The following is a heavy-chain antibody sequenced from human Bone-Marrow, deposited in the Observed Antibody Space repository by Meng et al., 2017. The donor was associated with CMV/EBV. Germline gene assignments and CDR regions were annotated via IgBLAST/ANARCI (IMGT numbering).Heavy chain of an antibody. J-gene: IGHJ5*02. V-gene: IGHV4-39*01. D-gene: IGHD3-16*02. CDR1: GGSISSSSYY. Sequence: SETLSLTCTVSGGSISSSSYYWGWIRQPPGKGLEWIGSIYYSGSTYYNPSLKSRVTISVDTSKNQFSLKLSSVTAADTAVYYCARGPFMITFGGVIVHWFDPWGQGPLVTVSS. CDR3: ARGPFMITFGGVIVHWFDP. CDR2: IYYSGST.